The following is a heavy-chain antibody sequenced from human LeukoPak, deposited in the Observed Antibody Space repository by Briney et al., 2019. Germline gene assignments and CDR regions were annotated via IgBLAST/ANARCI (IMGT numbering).Heavy chain of an antibody. CDR3: ARGPHREYLEQWLTGQFGY. CDR1: GFTFSSYW. D-gene: IGHD6-19*01. V-gene: IGHV3-7*03. J-gene: IGHJ4*02. Sequence: GGSLRLSCAASGFTFSSYWMSWVRQAPGKGLEGVANIKQDGSEKYYVDSVKGRFTISRDNAKNSLYLQMNSLRAEDTAVYYCARGPHREYLEQWLTGQFGYWGQGTLVTVSS. CDR2: IKQDGSEK.